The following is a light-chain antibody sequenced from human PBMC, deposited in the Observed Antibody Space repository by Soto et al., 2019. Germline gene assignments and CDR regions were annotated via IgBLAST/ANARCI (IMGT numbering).Light chain of an antibody. CDR3: SSFAGSPVV. V-gene: IGLV2-8*01. J-gene: IGLJ2*01. CDR2: EVS. Sequence: QSVLTQPPSASGSPGQSFTITCSGTSSDVGEENYVSWYQQHPGKVPKLILYEVSKRPSGVPDRFSGSRSGNTASLTVSGLHAEDDADYYCSSFAGSPVVFGAGTQLTVL. CDR1: SSDVGEENY.